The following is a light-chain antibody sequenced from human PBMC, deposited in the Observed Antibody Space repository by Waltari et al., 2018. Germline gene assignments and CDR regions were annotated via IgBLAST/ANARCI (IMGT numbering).Light chain of an antibody. CDR3: MQGTHWPRT. Sequence: DVVMTQSPLSLPVTLGQPASISCFSSQSLVHSDGNAYLNWFHQRPGQSPRRLIYQVSTRVSGVPDRFSGSGSGTDFTLKISRVEAEDVGVYYCMQGTHWPRTFGQGTKVEIK. J-gene: IGKJ1*01. CDR2: QVS. V-gene: IGKV2-30*02. CDR1: QSLVHSDGNAY.